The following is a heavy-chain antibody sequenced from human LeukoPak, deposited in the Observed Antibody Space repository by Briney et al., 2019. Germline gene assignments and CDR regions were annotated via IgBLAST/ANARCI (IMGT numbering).Heavy chain of an antibody. Sequence: SETLSLTCTVSGYSISSGYYWGWIRQPPGKGLEWIGSIYHSGSTYYNPSLKSRVTISVDTSKNQFPLKLSSVAAADTAVYYCARVEDYYYYMDVWGKGTTVTVSS. CDR3: ARVEDYYYYMDV. CDR1: GYSISSGYY. V-gene: IGHV4-38-2*02. J-gene: IGHJ6*03. CDR2: IYHSGST.